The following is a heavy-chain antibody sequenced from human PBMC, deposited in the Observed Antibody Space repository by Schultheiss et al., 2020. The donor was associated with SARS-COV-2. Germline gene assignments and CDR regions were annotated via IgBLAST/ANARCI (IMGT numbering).Heavy chain of an antibody. V-gene: IGHV4-34*01. J-gene: IGHJ4*02. CDR2: INHSGST. CDR3: AREPRLGYCTNGVCYTDY. D-gene: IGHD2-8*01. CDR1: GGSFSGYY. Sequence: SETLSLTCAVYGGSFSGYYWSWIRQPPGKGLEWIGEINHSGSTNYNPSLKSRVTMSVDTSKNQFSLKLSSVTAADTAVYYCAREPRLGYCTNGVCYTDYWGQGTLVTVSS.